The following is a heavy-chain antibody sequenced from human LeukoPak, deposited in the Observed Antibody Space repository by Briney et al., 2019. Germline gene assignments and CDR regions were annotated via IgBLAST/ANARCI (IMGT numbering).Heavy chain of an antibody. CDR3: AREAPWQQGFDY. CDR2: IYYSGST. Sequence: SETLSLTCTVSGGSISSGDYYWSWIRQPPGKGLEWIGYIYYSGSTYYNPSLKSRFTISVDTSKNQFSLKLSSVTAADTAVDYCAREAPWQQGFDYWGQGTLVTVSS. J-gene: IGHJ4*02. CDR1: GGSISSGDYY. D-gene: IGHD6-13*01. V-gene: IGHV4-30-4*08.